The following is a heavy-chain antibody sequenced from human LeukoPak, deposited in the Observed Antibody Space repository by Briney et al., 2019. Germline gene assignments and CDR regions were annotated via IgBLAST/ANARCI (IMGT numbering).Heavy chain of an antibody. V-gene: IGHV3-33*01. CDR3: ARAGQTPYTAMVH. CDR2: IWYDGSNK. Sequence: PGGSLRLSCAASGFTFSSYGMHWVRQAPGKGLEWVAVIWYDGSNKYYADCVKGRFTISRDNSKNTLYLQMNSLRAEDTAVYYCARAGQTPYTAMVHWGQGTLVTVSS. D-gene: IGHD5-18*01. J-gene: IGHJ4*02. CDR1: GFTFSSYG.